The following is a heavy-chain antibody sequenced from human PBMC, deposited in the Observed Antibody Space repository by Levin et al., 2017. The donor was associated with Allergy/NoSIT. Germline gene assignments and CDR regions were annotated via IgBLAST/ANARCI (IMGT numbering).Heavy chain of an antibody. J-gene: IGHJ5*02. CDR1: GFTFSSYS. CDR2: ISSSSSYI. D-gene: IGHD3-10*01. CDR3: ARDGDQKLNYYGSGFLATSPNWFDP. Sequence: GGSLRLSCAASGFTFSSYSMNWVRQAPGKGLEWVSSISSSSSYIYYADSVKGRFTISRDNAKNSLYLQMNSLRAEDTAVYYCARDGDQKLNYYGSGFLATSPNWFDPWGQGTLVTVSS. V-gene: IGHV3-21*01.